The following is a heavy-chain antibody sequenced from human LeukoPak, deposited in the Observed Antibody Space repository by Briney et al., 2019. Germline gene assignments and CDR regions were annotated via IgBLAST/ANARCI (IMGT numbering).Heavy chain of an antibody. CDR3: ARGGSDY. V-gene: IGHV1-2*06. CDR2: INPNSGDT. Sequence: ASVTVSFTASGYTVTVYYLHWVRQAPGQGLEWMGRINPNSGDTNYAQKFQGRVTMTWDTSISTAYMELSSLRSDDTAVYYCARGGSDYWGQGTLVTVSS. CDR1: GYTVTVYY. J-gene: IGHJ4*02.